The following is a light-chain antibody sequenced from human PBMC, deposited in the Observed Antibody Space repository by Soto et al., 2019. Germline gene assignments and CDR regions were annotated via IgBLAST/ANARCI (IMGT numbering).Light chain of an antibody. CDR3: QQSYKVPRT. CDR2: AAS. Sequence: IQMTQSPSSLSASVGDRVTITCRASQPIDKFLNWYHHRPGGVPKLLIYAASTLQSGVPSRFSGSGSGTDFTLTINSLQPDDFATYYCQQSYKVPRTFGQGTKVDI. V-gene: IGKV1-39*01. CDR1: QPIDKF. J-gene: IGKJ1*01.